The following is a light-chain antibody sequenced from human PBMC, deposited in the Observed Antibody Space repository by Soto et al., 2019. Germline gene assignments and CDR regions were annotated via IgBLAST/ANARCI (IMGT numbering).Light chain of an antibody. Sequence: EIVMTQSPATLSVSPGERATLSCRASQSVSSNLAWYQQKPGQAPRLLIYGASTRDTGIPARFSGSESGTEFTLTTSSLQSEDFAFYYCQQYINSLFTFGQGTRNEIK. CDR3: QQYINSLFT. V-gene: IGKV3-15*01. CDR1: QSVSSN. CDR2: GAS. J-gene: IGKJ5*01.